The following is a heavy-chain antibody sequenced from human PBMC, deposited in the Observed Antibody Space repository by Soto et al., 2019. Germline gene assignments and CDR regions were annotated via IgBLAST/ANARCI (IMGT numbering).Heavy chain of an antibody. CDR2: ISSSSSYI. Sequence: LRLSCAASGFTFSSYSMNWVRQAPGKGLEWVSSISSSSSYIYYADSVKGRFTISRDNAKNSLYLQMNSLRAEDTAVYYCARDVGSGWYLFDYWGQGTLVTVSS. CDR3: ARDVGSGWYLFDY. D-gene: IGHD6-19*01. J-gene: IGHJ4*02. CDR1: GFTFSSYS. V-gene: IGHV3-21*01.